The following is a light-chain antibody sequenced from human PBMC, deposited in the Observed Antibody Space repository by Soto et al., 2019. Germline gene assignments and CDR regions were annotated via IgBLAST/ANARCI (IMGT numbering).Light chain of an antibody. Sequence: QSALTQPPSASGSPGQSVTISCTGTKSDIGVYDFVSWYQHHPGKAPRLIIYEVVQRPSGVPDRFSGSKSGNTASLTISGLQAEDEADYYCCSYAASNTFVFGTGTKVTVL. CDR2: EVV. CDR1: KSDIGVYDF. V-gene: IGLV2-8*01. J-gene: IGLJ1*01. CDR3: CSYAASNTFV.